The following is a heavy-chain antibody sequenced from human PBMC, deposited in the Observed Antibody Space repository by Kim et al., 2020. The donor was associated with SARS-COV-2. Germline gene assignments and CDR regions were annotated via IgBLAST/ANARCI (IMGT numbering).Heavy chain of an antibody. D-gene: IGHD6-13*01. V-gene: IGHV3-64*01. CDR1: GFSFSSYA. J-gene: IGHJ4*02. Sequence: GGSLRLSCAASGFSFSSYAMHWVRQAPGKGMEHVSAISSNGVSTYYANSVKGRFTISRDNSKNTVHLQMGSLRAEDMAVYYCVRGGAGQLVRYFDYWGQGTLVTVSS. CDR3: VRGGAGQLVRYFDY. CDR2: ISSNGVST.